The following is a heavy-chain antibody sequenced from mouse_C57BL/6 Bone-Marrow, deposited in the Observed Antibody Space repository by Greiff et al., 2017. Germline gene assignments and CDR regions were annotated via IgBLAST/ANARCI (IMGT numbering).Heavy chain of an antibody. J-gene: IGHJ3*01. D-gene: IGHD1-1*01. CDR3: ASFITTVVGTGFAY. CDR1: GYTFTSYG. V-gene: IGHV1-81*01. Sequence: VQLQQSGAELARPGASVKLSCKASGYTFTSYGISWVKQRTGQGLEWIGEIYPRSGNTYYNEKFTGKATLTADKSSSTAYMELRSLTSEDSAVYFGASFITTVVGTGFAYWGQGTLVTVSA. CDR2: IYPRSGNT.